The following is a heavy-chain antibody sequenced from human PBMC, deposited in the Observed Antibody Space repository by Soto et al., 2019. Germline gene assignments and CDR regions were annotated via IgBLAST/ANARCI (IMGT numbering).Heavy chain of an antibody. CDR3: AHIQGHGSNYFH. D-gene: IGHD3-10*01. Sequence: QITLKESGPTLVKPTQTLTLTCTFSGFSLSTSGVGVGWIRQPPGKALEWLALIYWDDDKRYNSTLKARLTXXKXXSKNQVVLIMTNMDPVDTATYYCAHIQGHGSNYFHWGQGTLVTVSS. J-gene: IGHJ4*02. V-gene: IGHV2-5*02. CDR2: IYWDDDK. CDR1: GFSLSTSGVG.